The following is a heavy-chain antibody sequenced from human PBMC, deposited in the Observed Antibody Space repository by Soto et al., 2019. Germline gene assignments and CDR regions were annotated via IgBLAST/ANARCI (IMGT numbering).Heavy chain of an antibody. CDR3: ARERGPETDYYYYGMDV. CDR1: GGTFSGYA. J-gene: IGHJ6*02. D-gene: IGHD3-10*01. V-gene: IGHV1-69*13. Sequence: ASVKVSCKASGGTFSGYAISWVRQAPGQGLEWMGGIIPIFGTANYAQKFQGRVTITADESTSTAYMELSSLRSEDTAVYYCARERGPETDYYYYGMDVWGQGTTVTVSS. CDR2: IIPIFGTA.